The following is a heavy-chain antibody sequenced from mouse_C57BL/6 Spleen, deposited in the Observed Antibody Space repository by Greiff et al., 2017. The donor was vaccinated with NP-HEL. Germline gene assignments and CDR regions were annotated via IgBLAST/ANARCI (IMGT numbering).Heavy chain of an antibody. CDR1: GYTFTSYW. CDR3: ARFTTVVATDWYFDV. Sequence: QVQLKQPGAELVRPGPSVKLSCKASGYTFTSYWMHWVKQRPGQGLEWIGVIDPSDSYTNYNQKFKGKATLTVDTSSSTAYMQLSSLTSEDSAVYYCARFTTVVATDWYFDVWGTGTTVTVSS. CDR2: IDPSDSYT. J-gene: IGHJ1*03. V-gene: IGHV1-59*01. D-gene: IGHD1-1*01.